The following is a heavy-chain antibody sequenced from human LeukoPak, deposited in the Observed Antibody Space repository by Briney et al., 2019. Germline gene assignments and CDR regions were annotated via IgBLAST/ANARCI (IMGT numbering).Heavy chain of an antibody. CDR2: ISSSGSTI. J-gene: IGHJ3*02. Sequence: GGSLRLSCAASGFTFSSYEMNWVRQAPGKGLEWVSYISSSGSTIYYADSVKGRFTISRDNAKNSLYLQMNSLRAEDTAVYYCARDPYYYDSGSFAAFDIWGQGTMVTVSS. D-gene: IGHD3-10*01. CDR1: GFTFSSYE. V-gene: IGHV3-48*03. CDR3: ARDPYYYDSGSFAAFDI.